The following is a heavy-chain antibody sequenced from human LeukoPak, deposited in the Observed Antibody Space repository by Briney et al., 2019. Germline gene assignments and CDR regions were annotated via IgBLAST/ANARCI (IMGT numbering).Heavy chain of an antibody. D-gene: IGHD2-2*02. V-gene: IGHV3-23*01. CDR2: ISGSGGST. Sequence: GGSLRLSCAASGFTFSSYAMSWVRQAPGKGLEWVSAISGSGGSTYYADSAKGRFTISRDNSKNTLYLQMNSLRAEDTAVYYCAKDQYQLLYETWGQGTLVTVSS. CDR3: AKDQYQLLYET. CDR1: GFTFSSYA. J-gene: IGHJ5*02.